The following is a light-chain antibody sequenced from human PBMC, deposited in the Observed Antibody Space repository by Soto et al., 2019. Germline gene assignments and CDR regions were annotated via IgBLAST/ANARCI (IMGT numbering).Light chain of an antibody. CDR1: QSVSSSY. Sequence: EIVMMQSPATLSVSPGERATLSCRASQSVSSSYLAWYQQKPGQAPRLLIYGASSRATGIPDRFSGSGSGTDFTLTISRLEPEDFAVYYCQQYGSSITFGQGTRLEIK. CDR3: QQYGSSIT. J-gene: IGKJ5*01. V-gene: IGKV3-20*01. CDR2: GAS.